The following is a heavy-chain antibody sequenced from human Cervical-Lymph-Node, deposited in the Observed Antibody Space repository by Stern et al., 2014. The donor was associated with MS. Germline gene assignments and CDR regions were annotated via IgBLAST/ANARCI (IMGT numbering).Heavy chain of an antibody. CDR3: ARASTTANNYYDGVDV. J-gene: IGHJ6*02. CDR1: GYTFTDYY. V-gene: IGHV1-2*04. D-gene: IGHD1-1*01. CDR2: INPNNGGT. Sequence: QEQLVQSGAEVKNPGASVKVSCKASGYTFTDYYMQWMRQAPGQGLEWMGWINPNNGGTKSAQKFQGWVTMTRDTSTSTAYMELSRLRSDDTAIYYCARASTTANNYYDGVDVWGQGTTVTVTS.